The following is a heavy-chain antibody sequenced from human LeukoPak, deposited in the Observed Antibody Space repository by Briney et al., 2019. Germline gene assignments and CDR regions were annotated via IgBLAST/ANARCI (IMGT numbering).Heavy chain of an antibody. CDR3: ASGRGYSSAAFDY. J-gene: IGHJ4*02. D-gene: IGHD6-19*01. Sequence: GGALRLSCAASGFTFSSYAMSWVRQTPGKGLEWVSVISGSSGSTYHADSVKGRFTIFRDNSKSTLYLQMNSLRVEDTAIYYCASGRGYSSAAFDYWGQGTLVTVSS. V-gene: IGHV3-23*01. CDR2: ISGSSGST. CDR1: GFTFSSYA.